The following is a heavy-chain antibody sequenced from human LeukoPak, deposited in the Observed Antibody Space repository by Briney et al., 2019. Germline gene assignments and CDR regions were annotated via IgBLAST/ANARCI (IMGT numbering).Heavy chain of an antibody. Sequence: GGSLRLSCAASGFTFSSYSMNWVRQAPGKGLEWVSSISSSSSYIYYADSVKGRFTISRDNAKNSLYLQMNSLRAEDTAVYYCARDFPRGMVRGVVDYWGQGTLVTVSS. CDR1: GFTFSSYS. J-gene: IGHJ4*02. CDR2: ISSSSSYI. D-gene: IGHD3-10*01. CDR3: ARDFPRGMVRGVVDY. V-gene: IGHV3-21*01.